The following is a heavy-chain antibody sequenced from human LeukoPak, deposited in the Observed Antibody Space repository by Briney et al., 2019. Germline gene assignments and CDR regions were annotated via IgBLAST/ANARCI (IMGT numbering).Heavy chain of an antibody. Sequence: ASVKVSCKASGYTFTSYDINWLRQATGQGLEWMGWMNPNRGNTGYAQKFQGRVTMTRNTSIRTAYMELSSLRSEDTAVYYCARGYQEMVYAIRRYYGMDVWGQGTTVTVSS. D-gene: IGHD2-8*01. CDR1: GYTFTSYD. CDR3: ARGYQEMVYAIRRYYGMDV. J-gene: IGHJ6*02. CDR2: MNPNRGNT. V-gene: IGHV1-8*01.